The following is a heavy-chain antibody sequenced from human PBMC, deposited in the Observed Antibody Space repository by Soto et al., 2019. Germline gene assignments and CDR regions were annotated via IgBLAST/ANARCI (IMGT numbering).Heavy chain of an antibody. D-gene: IGHD6-19*01. CDR2: ISGSGTTT. V-gene: IGHV3-23*01. CDR3: AKDLRRVVVAGPDY. CDR1: GFTFSGYA. Sequence: GGSLRLSCAASGFTFSGYAMNWVRQAPGKGLGWVSVISGSGTTTYYADSMKGRFTISRDNSKNTLYLQMDSLTAEDTAVYFCAKDLRRVVVAGPDYWGHGTLVTVSS. J-gene: IGHJ4*01.